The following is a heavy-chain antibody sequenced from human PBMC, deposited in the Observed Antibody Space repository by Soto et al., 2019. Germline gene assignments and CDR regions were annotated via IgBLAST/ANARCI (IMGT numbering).Heavy chain of an antibody. CDR1: GFTFSTYW. CDR3: VRDWSTFWGMDV. Sequence: PGGCLRLSCAASGFTFSTYWMNWVRQAPGKGLEWVANIKQDGSEKYYVDSVKGRFAISRDNAKDSLFLQMNNLRAEDTAVYYCVRDWSTFWGMDVWGQGTTVTVSS. CDR2: IKQDGSEK. V-gene: IGHV3-7*01. J-gene: IGHJ6*02.